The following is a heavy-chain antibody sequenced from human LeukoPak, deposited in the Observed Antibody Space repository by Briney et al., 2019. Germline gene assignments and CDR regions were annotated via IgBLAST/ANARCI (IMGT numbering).Heavy chain of an antibody. D-gene: IGHD2-15*01. CDR1: GFTFSSYA. CDR3: AKGKDIVVVVAAPYGMDV. CDR2: ISGSGGST. V-gene: IGHV3-23*01. J-gene: IGHJ6*02. Sequence: GGSLRLSCAASGFTFSSYAMSWVRQAPGKGLEWVSAISGSGGSTYYADSVKGRFTISRDNSKNTLYLQMNSLRAEDTAVYYCAKGKDIVVVVAAPYGMDVWGQGTTVTVSS.